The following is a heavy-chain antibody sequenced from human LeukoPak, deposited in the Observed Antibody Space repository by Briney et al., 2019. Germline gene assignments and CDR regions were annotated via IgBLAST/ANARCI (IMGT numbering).Heavy chain of an antibody. CDR3: ARGAPKEIQLWLRLRGVAFDI. D-gene: IGHD5-18*01. J-gene: IGHJ3*02. CDR1: GGSFSGYY. Sequence: PETLSLTCAVYGGSFSGYYWSWIRQPPGKGLEWIGEINHSGSTTYNPSLKSRVTISVDTSKNQFSLKLNSVTAADTAVYYCARGAPKEIQLWLRLRGVAFDIWGQGTMVTVSS. CDR2: INHSGST. V-gene: IGHV4-34*01.